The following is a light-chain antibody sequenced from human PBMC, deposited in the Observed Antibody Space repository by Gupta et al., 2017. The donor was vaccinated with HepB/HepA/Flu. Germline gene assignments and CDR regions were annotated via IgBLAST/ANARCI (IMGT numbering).Light chain of an antibody. J-gene: IGKJ4*01. CDR2: EAS. Sequence: DIVMTQSPATLSVSPGDRAILSCWASQSVDSNLAWYQQKPGQPPRLLIHEASTRASGIPDRFSGRGSGTDFTLKISSVESEDVAVYYCKQNIHGPLTFGGGTKVEIK. CDR1: QSVDSN. V-gene: IGKV3-15*01. CDR3: KQNIHGPLT.